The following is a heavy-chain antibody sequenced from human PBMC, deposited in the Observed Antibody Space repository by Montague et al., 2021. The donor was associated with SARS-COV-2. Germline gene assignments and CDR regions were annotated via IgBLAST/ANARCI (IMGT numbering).Heavy chain of an antibody. D-gene: IGHD1-26*01. Sequence: SETLSLTCAVSNGSFSSFYWNWIRKPPGKGLEWIGEISHGGSTYYNSSLKRRVTISVDTSKKQFSLNLRSVTAADTAVYYCACGDGNGSGYIDVWGKGTTVTVSS. CDR2: ISHGGST. J-gene: IGHJ6*03. CDR3: ACGDGNGSGYIDV. CDR1: NGSFSSFY. V-gene: IGHV4-34*01.